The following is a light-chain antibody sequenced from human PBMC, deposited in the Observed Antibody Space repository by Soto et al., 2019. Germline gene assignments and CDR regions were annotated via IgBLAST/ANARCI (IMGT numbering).Light chain of an antibody. CDR1: QTIAYNF. J-gene: IGKJ4*01. CDR2: DAS. CDR3: RHYGDSSST. Sequence: IVLTQSPGTLSVSPGEVATLSCGASQTIAYNFLAWYQQKPGLAPRLLVYDASKRATGIPDRFRGSGSGTDFALNITTLEPEYFAVYYCRHYGDSSSTFGGGTRVEI. V-gene: IGKV3D-20*01.